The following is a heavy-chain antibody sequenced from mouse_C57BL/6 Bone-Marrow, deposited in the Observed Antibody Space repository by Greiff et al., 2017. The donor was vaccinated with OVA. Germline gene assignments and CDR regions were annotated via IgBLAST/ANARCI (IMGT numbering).Heavy chain of an antibody. V-gene: IGHV14-4*01. CDR1: GFNIKDDY. CDR3: TTWGGYDGHEDY. CDR2: IDPENGDT. D-gene: IGHD2-2*01. Sequence: VQLQQSGAELVRPGASVKLSCTASGFNIKDDYMHWVKQRPEQGLEWIGWIDPENGDTEYASKFQGKATITADTSSNTAYLQLSSLTSEDTAVYYCTTWGGYDGHEDYWGQGTTLTVSS. J-gene: IGHJ2*01.